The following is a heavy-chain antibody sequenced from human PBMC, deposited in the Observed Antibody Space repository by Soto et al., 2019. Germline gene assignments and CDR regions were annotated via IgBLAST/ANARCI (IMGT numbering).Heavy chain of an antibody. CDR1: GSTFSSNA. V-gene: IGHV3-23*01. Sequence: GGSLRLSCAASGSTFSSNAMTWVRQAPGKGLEWVSVITNTGGDALYADSVKGRFTISRDNSKNTLHLQMNSLRAEDTAMYYCARASGESYPGSRVFDSWGQGTRVTVSS. J-gene: IGHJ4*02. CDR3: ARASGESYPGSRVFDS. CDR2: ITNTGGDA. D-gene: IGHD3-10*01.